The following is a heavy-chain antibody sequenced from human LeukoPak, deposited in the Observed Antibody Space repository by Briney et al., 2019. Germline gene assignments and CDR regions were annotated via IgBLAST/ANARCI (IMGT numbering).Heavy chain of an antibody. D-gene: IGHD1-20*01. V-gene: IGHV4-61*02. CDR1: GASISSISYY. CDR2: FYTSGNI. Sequence: PSETLSLTCTVSGASISSISYYWGWIRQPAGKGLEWIGRFYTSGNINYNPSLKSRVTMSVDTSKNQFTLKLSSVTAADTAVYYCASSYNWNPELDYWGQGTLVTVSS. CDR3: ASSYNWNPELDY. J-gene: IGHJ4*02.